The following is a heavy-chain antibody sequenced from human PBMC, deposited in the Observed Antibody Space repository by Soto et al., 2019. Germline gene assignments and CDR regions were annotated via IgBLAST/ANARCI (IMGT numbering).Heavy chain of an antibody. D-gene: IGHD3-10*02. Sequence: QVQVVESGGGVVQPGRSLRLACTASGFAFSTYGMHWVRQAPGTGLQWVAVIWYDGSNKYYADSVKGRFTISRDNYKKTLYMQMNSLRAEDTSVYYCARRPPRFGESVLDVWGQWTTVTVSS. CDR2: IWYDGSNK. CDR1: GFAFSTYG. V-gene: IGHV3-33*01. J-gene: IGHJ6*02. CDR3: ARRPPRFGESVLDV.